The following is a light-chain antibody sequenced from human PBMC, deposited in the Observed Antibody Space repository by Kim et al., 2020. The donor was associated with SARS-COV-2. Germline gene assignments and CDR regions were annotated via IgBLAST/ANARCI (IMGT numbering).Light chain of an antibody. Sequence: ASVGDRVTITCRASQGISNYLVWYQQKTGEVPKVLIYAASTLQSGVPSRVSGSGSGTDFTLTISSLQPEDAATYYCQKYNSSPWTFGQGTKVEIK. CDR3: QKYNSSPWT. J-gene: IGKJ1*01. CDR1: QGISNY. CDR2: AAS. V-gene: IGKV1-27*01.